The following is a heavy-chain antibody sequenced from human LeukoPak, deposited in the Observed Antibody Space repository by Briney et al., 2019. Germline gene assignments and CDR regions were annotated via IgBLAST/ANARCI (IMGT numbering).Heavy chain of an antibody. V-gene: IGHV3-23*01. CDR3: AKGTRVSCYGYLGD. CDR1: GFTFSTYA. CDR2: VGGNGDST. D-gene: IGHD2-15*01. Sequence: PGGSLRLSCAASGFTFSTYAMRWVRQAPGKGLEWVSVVGGNGDSTYYADSVKGRFTISRDISKNTLYLQMNSLRAEDTAVYYCAKGTRVSCYGYLGDWGQVILVTVSS. J-gene: IGHJ4*02.